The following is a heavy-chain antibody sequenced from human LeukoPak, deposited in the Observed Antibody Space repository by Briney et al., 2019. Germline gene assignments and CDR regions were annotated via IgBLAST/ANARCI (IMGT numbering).Heavy chain of an antibody. CDR2: ISGSGGST. CDR1: GFTFSRYA. CDR3: AKVANRGWGDAFDI. Sequence: PGGSLRLSCAASGFTFSRYAMSCDRQAPRKGLEWVSAISGSGGSTNYADSVKGRFTISRDNSKNTLYLQMNSLRAEDTAVYYCAKVANRGWGDAFDIWGQGAMVTVSS. J-gene: IGHJ3*02. V-gene: IGHV3-23*01. D-gene: IGHD3-10*01.